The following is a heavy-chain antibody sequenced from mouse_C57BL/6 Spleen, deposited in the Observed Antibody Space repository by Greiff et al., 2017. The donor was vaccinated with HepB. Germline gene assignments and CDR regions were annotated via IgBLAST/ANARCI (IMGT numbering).Heavy chain of an antibody. CDR3: ARGKDDYDVWCFDV. J-gene: IGHJ1*03. Sequence: QVQLQQPGAELVKPGASVKMSCKASGYTFTSYWITWVKQRPGQGLEWIGDIYPGSGSTNYNEKFKSKATLTVDTSSSTAYMQLSSLTSEDSAVYYCARGKDDYDVWCFDVWGTGTTVTVSS. CDR1: GYTFTSYW. V-gene: IGHV1-55*01. D-gene: IGHD2-4*01. CDR2: IYPGSGST.